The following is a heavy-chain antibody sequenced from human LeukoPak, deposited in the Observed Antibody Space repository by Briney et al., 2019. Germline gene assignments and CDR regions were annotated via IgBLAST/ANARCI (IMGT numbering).Heavy chain of an antibody. CDR3: ARSTPRSSGWYSYFDY. CDR1: GGTFSSYA. D-gene: IGHD6-19*01. CDR2: IIPIFGTA. Sequence: SVRVSCKASGGTFSSYAISWVRQAPGQGLEWMGRIIPIFGTANYAQKFQGRVTITTDESTSTAYMELSSLRSEDTAVYYCARSTPRSSGWYSYFDYWGQGTLVTVSS. J-gene: IGHJ4*02. V-gene: IGHV1-69*05.